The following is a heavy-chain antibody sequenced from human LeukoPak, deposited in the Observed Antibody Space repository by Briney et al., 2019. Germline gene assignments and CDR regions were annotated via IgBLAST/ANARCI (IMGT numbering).Heavy chain of an antibody. CDR3: AREGCTNGVCFDY. CDR2: IYYSGST. J-gene: IGHJ4*02. D-gene: IGHD2-8*01. Sequence: SETLSLTCTVSGGSISSYYWSWIRQPPGKGLEWIGYIYYSGSTSYNPSLKSRVTISLDMSKKQFSLKLSSVTAADTAVYYCAREGCTNGVCFDYWGQGTLVTVSS. CDR1: GGSISSYY. V-gene: IGHV4-59*01.